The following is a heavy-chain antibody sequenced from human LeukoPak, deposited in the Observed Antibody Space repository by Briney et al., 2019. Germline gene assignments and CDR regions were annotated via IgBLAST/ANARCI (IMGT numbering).Heavy chain of an antibody. Sequence: ASVKVSCKASGYTFTSYGINWGRQAPGQGLEWMGWISANNGDTNYAQNLQGRVTMTTDKSTSTTYMELRSLRSDDTAVYYCARGVWSDYWGQGTLVTVSS. D-gene: IGHD2-8*01. CDR3: ARGVWSDY. CDR1: GYTFTSYG. CDR2: ISANNGDT. J-gene: IGHJ4*02. V-gene: IGHV1-18*01.